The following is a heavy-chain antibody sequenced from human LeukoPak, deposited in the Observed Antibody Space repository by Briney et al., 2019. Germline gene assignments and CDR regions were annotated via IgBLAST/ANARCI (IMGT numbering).Heavy chain of an antibody. J-gene: IGHJ4*02. CDR2: FDPEDGET. CDR3: ATVKYSSRGTGFDY. V-gene: IGHV1-24*01. Sequence: ASVKVSCKASGYTFTGYYMHWVRQAPGKGLEWMGGFDPEDGETIYAQKFQGRVTMTEDTSTDTAYMELSSLRSEDTAVYYCATVKYSSRGTGFDYWGQGTLVTVSS. CDR1: GYTFTGYY. D-gene: IGHD6-13*01.